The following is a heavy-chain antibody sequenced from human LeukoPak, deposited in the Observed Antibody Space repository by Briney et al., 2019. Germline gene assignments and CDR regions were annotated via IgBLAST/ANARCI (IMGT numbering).Heavy chain of an antibody. CDR2: IYYSGST. V-gene: IGHV4-31*03. D-gene: IGHD2-15*01. J-gene: IGHJ4*02. CDR3: ASESHYDCSGGSCYSGYFDY. Sequence: SETLSLTCTVSGGSISSGGYYWSWIRQHPGKGLEWIGYIYYSGSTYYNPSLKSRVTISVDTSKNQFSLKLSSVTAADTAVYYCASESHYDCSGGSCYSGYFDYWGQGTLVTVSS. CDR1: GGSISSGGYY.